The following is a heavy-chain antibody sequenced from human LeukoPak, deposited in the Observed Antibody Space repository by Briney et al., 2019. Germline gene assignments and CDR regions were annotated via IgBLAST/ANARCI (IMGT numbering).Heavy chain of an antibody. CDR3: ATARYSYGSDAFDI. J-gene: IGHJ3*02. V-gene: IGHV1-24*01. CDR2: FDPEDGET. D-gene: IGHD5-18*01. Sequence: ASVKVSCKASGYTLTELSMHWVRQAPGKGLEWMGGFDPEDGETIYAQKFQGRVTMTEDTSTDTAYMELSSLRSEDTAVYYCATARYSYGSDAFDIWGQGTMVTVSS. CDR1: GYTLTELS.